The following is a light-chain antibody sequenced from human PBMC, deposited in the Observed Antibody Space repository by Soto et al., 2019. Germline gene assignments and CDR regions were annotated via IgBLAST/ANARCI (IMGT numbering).Light chain of an antibody. CDR3: QQYGSSPPWT. CDR2: GAS. CDR1: QCVSSSY. Sequence: ESVLAQSPSTLSFSPLERVTLSCSASQCVSSSYLAWYQQKPGQAPRLLIYGASSRATGIPDRFSGSESGTDFTLTISRLEPEDFAVYYCQQYGSSPPWTFGQGTKVDIK. J-gene: IGKJ1*01. V-gene: IGKV3-20*01.